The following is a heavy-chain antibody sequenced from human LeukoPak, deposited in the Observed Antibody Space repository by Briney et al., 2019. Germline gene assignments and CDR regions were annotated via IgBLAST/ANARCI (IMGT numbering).Heavy chain of an antibody. CDR2: MNPNSGNT. Sequence: GASVKVSCKASGYTFTSYDINWVRQATGQGLEWMGWMNPNSGNTGYAQKFQGRVTMTRNTSISTAYMELSSLRSEDTAVYYCAIMITFGGVIAPYDYGGQGTLVTVSS. D-gene: IGHD3-16*02. CDR3: AIMITFGGVIAPYDY. CDR1: GYTFTSYD. J-gene: IGHJ4*02. V-gene: IGHV1-8*01.